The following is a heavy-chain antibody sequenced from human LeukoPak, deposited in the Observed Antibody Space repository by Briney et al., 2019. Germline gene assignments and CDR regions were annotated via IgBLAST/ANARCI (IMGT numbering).Heavy chain of an antibody. CDR1: GFTVSSNY. V-gene: IGHV3-53*01. J-gene: IGHJ4*02. Sequence: GGSLRLSCAASGFTVSSNYMSWVRQAPGKGLEWVSVIYSGGSTYYADSVKGRFTISRDNSKNTLYLQMNSLRAEDTAVYYCASTSGYYPPFDYWGQGTLVTVSS. CDR2: IYSGGST. D-gene: IGHD3-22*01. CDR3: ASTSGYYPPFDY.